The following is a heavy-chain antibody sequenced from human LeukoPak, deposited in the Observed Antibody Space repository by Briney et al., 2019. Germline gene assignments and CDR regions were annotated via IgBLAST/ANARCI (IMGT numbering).Heavy chain of an antibody. CDR2: SAHTGSS. D-gene: IGHD3-22*01. CDR3: ARYYADVNGYYYYYDY. V-gene: IGHV4-59*02. CDR1: GASVSSYY. J-gene: IGHJ4*02. Sequence: SETLSLTCTVSGASVSSYYWSWIRKPPGKGLEWIGFSAHTGSSSYNPSLKSRVSISVDKSMNHFSLRLTSVTTAGTAVYYCARYYADVNGYYYYYDYWGQGTLVTVSS.